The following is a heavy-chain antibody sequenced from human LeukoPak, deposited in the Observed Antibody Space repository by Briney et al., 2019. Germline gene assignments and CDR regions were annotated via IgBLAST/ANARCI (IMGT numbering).Heavy chain of an antibody. Sequence: SQTLSLTCTVSGGSISSGSYYWSWVRQPAGKGLEWIGRIYTSGSTNYNPSLKSRVTISVDTSKNQFSPKLSSVTAADTAVYYCARVVYYDSSGYYNWFDPWGQGTLVTVSS. CDR1: GGSISSGSYY. CDR3: ARVVYYDSSGYYNWFDP. CDR2: IYTSGST. J-gene: IGHJ5*02. D-gene: IGHD3-22*01. V-gene: IGHV4-61*02.